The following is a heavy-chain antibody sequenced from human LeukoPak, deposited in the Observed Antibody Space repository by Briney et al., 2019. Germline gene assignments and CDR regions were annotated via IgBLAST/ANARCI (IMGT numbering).Heavy chain of an antibody. D-gene: IGHD2-21*01. Sequence: SESLSLTRIVPGNSITSDFWSWIWQSPGKGLEWIGYINYTGTSEYDPSRKIRVSISVDRSRGCVSLKMRSVTAADTSVYYCARLDCLSDECYNYWAVGALVTVSS. CDR2: INYTGTS. CDR3: ARLDCLSDECYNY. V-gene: IGHV4-59*08. CDR1: GNSITSDF. J-gene: IGHJ4*02.